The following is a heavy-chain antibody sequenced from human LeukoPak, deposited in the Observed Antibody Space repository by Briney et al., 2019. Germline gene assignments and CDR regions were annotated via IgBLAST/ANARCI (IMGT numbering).Heavy chain of an antibody. Sequence: SETLSLTCTVSGGSISSYYWSWIRQPPGKGLEWIGYIYYSGSTNYNPSLKSRVTISVGTSKNQFSLKLSSVTAADTAVYYCARAGGSHYYYGMDVWGQGTTVTVSS. CDR1: GGSISSYY. CDR2: IYYSGST. V-gene: IGHV4-59*01. J-gene: IGHJ6*02. D-gene: IGHD2-15*01. CDR3: ARAGGSHYYYGMDV.